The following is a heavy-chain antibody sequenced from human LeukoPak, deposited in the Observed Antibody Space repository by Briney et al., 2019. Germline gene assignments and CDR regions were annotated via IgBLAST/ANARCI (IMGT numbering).Heavy chain of an antibody. J-gene: IGHJ4*02. CDR1: EFTFNHYA. Sequence: GGSLRLSCAASEFTFNHYAMSWARQAPGKGLEWVSSISGGGGSTYYADSVKGRFTISRDNSKNTLFLQMSSLTAGDTAVYYCAKSAYYDSSGFYREYYFDHWGQGTLVTVSS. CDR2: ISGGGGST. V-gene: IGHV3-23*01. D-gene: IGHD3-22*01. CDR3: AKSAYYDSSGFYREYYFDH.